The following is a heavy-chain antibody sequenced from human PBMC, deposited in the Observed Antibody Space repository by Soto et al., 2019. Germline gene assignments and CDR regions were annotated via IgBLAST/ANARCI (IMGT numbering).Heavy chain of an antibody. D-gene: IGHD2-2*01. CDR3: VFGDCTSTSCSYYFYGLDV. CDR1: GGSFRRYA. J-gene: IGHJ6*02. CDR2: IIPIFGSP. V-gene: IGHV1-69*01. Sequence: QVQLVQSGAEVKKPGSSVKVSCKASGGSFRRYAISWVRQAPGQGLEWMGGIIPIFGSPSHAQKFQGRATITADECSSTAYLELTSLTSEDTAMYYCVFGDCTSTSCSYYFYGLDVWGQGTTVTVSS.